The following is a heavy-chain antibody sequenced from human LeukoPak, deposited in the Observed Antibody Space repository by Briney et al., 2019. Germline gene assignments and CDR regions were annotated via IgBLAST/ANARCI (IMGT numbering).Heavy chain of an antibody. Sequence: SVKVSCKASGGTFSSYAISWVRQAPGQGLEWMGGIIPIFGTANYAQKFLGRVTITADESTSTAYMELSSLRSEDTAVYYCARTSGYSYGIDYWGQGTLVTVSS. CDR1: GGTFSSYA. J-gene: IGHJ4*02. CDR3: ARTSGYSYGIDY. CDR2: IIPIFGTA. D-gene: IGHD5-18*01. V-gene: IGHV1-69*13.